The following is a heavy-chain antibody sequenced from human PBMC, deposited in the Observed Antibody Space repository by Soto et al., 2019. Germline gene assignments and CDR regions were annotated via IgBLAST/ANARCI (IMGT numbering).Heavy chain of an antibody. CDR1: GYTFTGYY. V-gene: IGHV1-2*04. D-gene: IGHD3-16*02. CDR2: INPNSGGT. Sequence: ASVKVSGKASGYTFTGYYMHWVRQAPGQGLEWMGWINPNSGGTNYAQKFQGWVTMTRDTSISTAYMELSRLRSDDTAVYYCAREGYDYVWGSYRSHRPKDNAFDIWGQGTMVTVSS. CDR3: AREGYDYVWGSYRSHRPKDNAFDI. J-gene: IGHJ3*02.